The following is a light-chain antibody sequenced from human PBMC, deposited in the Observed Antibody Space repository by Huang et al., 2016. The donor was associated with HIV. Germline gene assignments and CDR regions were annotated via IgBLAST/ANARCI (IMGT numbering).Light chain of an antibody. CDR2: KAS. J-gene: IGKJ2*01. CDR3: QQYNSYLYT. Sequence: DIQMTQSPSTLSASVGDRVTITCRASQRISSWLAWYQQKPGKAPKLLIYKASSLQSGVPARFSGRGSGTEFTLTISSLQPDDFATYYCQQYNSYLYTFGQGTKLEIK. V-gene: IGKV1-5*03. CDR1: QRISSW.